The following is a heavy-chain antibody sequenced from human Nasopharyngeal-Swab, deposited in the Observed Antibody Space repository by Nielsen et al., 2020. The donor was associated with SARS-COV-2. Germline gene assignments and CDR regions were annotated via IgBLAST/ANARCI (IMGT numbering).Heavy chain of an antibody. CDR3: ARDENSSGWSLDY. J-gene: IGHJ4*02. V-gene: IGHV3-33*01. CDR1: GFTFSSYG. D-gene: IGHD6-19*01. CDR2: IWYDGSNK. Sequence: GESLKISCAASGFTFSSYGMHWVRQAPGKGLEWVAVIWYDGSNKYYADSVKGRFTISRDNSKNTLYLQMNSLRAGDTAVYYCARDENSSGWSLDYWGQGTLVTVSS.